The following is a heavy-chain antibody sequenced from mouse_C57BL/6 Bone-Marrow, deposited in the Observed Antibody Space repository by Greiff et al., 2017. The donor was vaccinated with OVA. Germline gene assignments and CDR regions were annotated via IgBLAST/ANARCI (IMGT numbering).Heavy chain of an antibody. Sequence: VQLQQPGAELVKPGASVTLSCKASGYTFTSYWMHWVKQRPGQGLEWIGMIHPNSGSTNYNEKFKSKATLTVDKSSSTAYMQLSSLTSEDSAVYYCARRSTMVHYFDYWGQGTTLTVSS. D-gene: IGHD2-1*01. CDR1: GYTFTSYW. CDR3: ARRSTMVHYFDY. V-gene: IGHV1-64*01. CDR2: IHPNSGST. J-gene: IGHJ2*01.